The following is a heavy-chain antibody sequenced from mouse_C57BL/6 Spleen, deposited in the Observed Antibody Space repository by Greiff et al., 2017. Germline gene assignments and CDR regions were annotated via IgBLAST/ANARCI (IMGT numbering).Heavy chain of an antibody. Sequence: QVQLQQPGAELVQPGASVKLSCKASGYTFTSYWMHWVKQRPGQGLEWIGMIHPNSGSTNYNEKFKSKATLTVDKSSSTAYMQLSSLTSEDSAVYNCAREGNYRYVDYWSQGNNLTVCS. CDR2: IHPNSGST. V-gene: IGHV1-64*01. J-gene: IGHJ2*01. CDR1: GYTFTSYW. D-gene: IGHD2-1*01. CDR3: AREGNYRYVDY.